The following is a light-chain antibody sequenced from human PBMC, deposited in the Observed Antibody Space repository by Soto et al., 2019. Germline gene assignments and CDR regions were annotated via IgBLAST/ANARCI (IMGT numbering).Light chain of an antibody. J-gene: IGLJ2*01. V-gene: IGLV1-51*02. CDR1: SSNIGKNY. Sequence: QSVLTQPPSVSAASGQKVTISCSGSSSNIGKNYVSWYQQLPGTAPKLLIYETNKRPSGIPDRFSGSKSGTSATLGISGLQTGDEADYYCGTWDTSLTVVLFGGGTKLTGL. CDR3: GTWDTSLTVVL. CDR2: ETN.